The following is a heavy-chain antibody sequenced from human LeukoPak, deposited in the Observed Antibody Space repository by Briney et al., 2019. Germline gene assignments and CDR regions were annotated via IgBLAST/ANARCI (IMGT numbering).Heavy chain of an antibody. D-gene: IGHD5-18*01. CDR3: ARQRGYSYGPSYYFDY. V-gene: IGHV5-51*01. CDR1: GYSFTSYW. CDR2: IYPGDSDT. J-gene: IGHJ4*02. Sequence: GESLQISCKGSGYSFTSYWIGWVRQMPGKGLEWMGIIYPGDSDTRYSPSFQGQVTISADKSISTAYLQWSSLKASDTAMYYCARQRGYSYGPSYYFDYWGQGTLVTVSS.